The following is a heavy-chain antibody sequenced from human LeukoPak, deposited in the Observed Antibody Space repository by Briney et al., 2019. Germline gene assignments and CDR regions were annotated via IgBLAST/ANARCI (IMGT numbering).Heavy chain of an antibody. D-gene: IGHD3-3*01. V-gene: IGHV3-30*04. Sequence: GGSLRLSCAASRFTFSSYAMHWVRQAPGKGLEWVAVISYDGSNKYYADSVKGRFTISRDNSKNTLYLQMNSLRAEDTAVYYCARAIYSRLPPLDYWGQGTLVTVSS. CDR2: ISYDGSNK. CDR3: ARAIYSRLPPLDY. CDR1: RFTFSSYA. J-gene: IGHJ4*02.